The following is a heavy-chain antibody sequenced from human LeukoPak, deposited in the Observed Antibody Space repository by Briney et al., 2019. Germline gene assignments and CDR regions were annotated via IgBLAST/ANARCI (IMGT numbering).Heavy chain of an antibody. V-gene: IGHV4-30-4*01. CDR2: IYYSGST. Sequence: SETLSLTCTVSGGSISSDDYYWSWLRQPPGKGLEWIGYIYYSGSTFCNPSLKSRVTISVDRSKNQFSLKLTSVTAADTAVYYCARDPAAANDAFDIWGQGTMVTVSS. CDR1: GGSISSDDYY. J-gene: IGHJ3*02. D-gene: IGHD6-13*01. CDR3: ARDPAAANDAFDI.